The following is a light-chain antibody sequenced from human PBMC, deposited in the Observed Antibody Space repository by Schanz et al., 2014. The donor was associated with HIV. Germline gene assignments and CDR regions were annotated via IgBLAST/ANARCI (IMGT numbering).Light chain of an antibody. V-gene: IGKV3-15*01. J-gene: IGKJ3*01. CDR2: GAS. Sequence: EIVMTQSPGTLSVSPGERATLSCRASQTVSNNLAWYQQKPGQAPRLLIYGASTRATGIPARFSGSGSGTEFTLTISSLQSEDFAVYYCQQYNNWLFTFGPGTKVDIK. CDR3: QQYNNWLFT. CDR1: QTVSNN.